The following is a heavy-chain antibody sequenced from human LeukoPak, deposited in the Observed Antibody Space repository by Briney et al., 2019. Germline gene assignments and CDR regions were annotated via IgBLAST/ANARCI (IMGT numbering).Heavy chain of an antibody. CDR3: TGYSSGWGYYGMDV. D-gene: IGHD6-19*01. V-gene: IGHV3-11*01. CDR1: GFTFSDYY. J-gene: IGHJ6*02. Sequence: PGGSLRLSCAASGFTFSDYYMSWIRQAPGKGLEWVSYISSSGSTIYYADSVKGRFTISRDNAKNSLYLQMNSLRAEDTAVYYCTGYSSGWGYYGMDVWGQGTTVTVSS. CDR2: ISSSGSTI.